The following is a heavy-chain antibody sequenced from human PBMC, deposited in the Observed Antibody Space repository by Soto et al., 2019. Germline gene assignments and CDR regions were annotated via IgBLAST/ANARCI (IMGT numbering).Heavy chain of an antibody. Sequence: EVQLVESGGGLVQPGGSLRISCATSGFTFTSYWMHWVLQVPGKGLVWVSRINSDGSSTTYADSVKGRFTISRDNANNTLYLQMNSLRAEDTAVYFCAGGKGSNTPFDYWGQGTLVTVSS. CDR2: INSDGSST. V-gene: IGHV3-74*01. CDR3: AGGKGSNTPFDY. D-gene: IGHD2-2*01. CDR1: GFTFTSYW. J-gene: IGHJ4*02.